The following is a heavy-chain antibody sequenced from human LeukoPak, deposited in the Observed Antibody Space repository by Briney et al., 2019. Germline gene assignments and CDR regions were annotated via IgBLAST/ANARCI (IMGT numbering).Heavy chain of an antibody. Sequence: GSLRLSCAASGFSFSSSAMSWVRQAPGKGLEWVSAIRNSDGSTYYADSVKGRFTISRDKSKNTLYLHMNSLRAEDTAVYYCAKSPGTPYDYWGQGTLVTVSS. D-gene: IGHD1-1*01. J-gene: IGHJ4*02. CDR2: IRNSDGST. CDR1: GFSFSSSA. V-gene: IGHV3-23*01. CDR3: AKSPGTPYDY.